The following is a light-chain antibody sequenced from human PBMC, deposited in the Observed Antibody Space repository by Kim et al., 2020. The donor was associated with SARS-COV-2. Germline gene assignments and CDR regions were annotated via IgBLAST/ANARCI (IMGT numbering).Light chain of an antibody. CDR2: GAS. J-gene: IGKJ1*01. V-gene: IGKV3-20*01. Sequence: EIVLTHSPGTLSLSPGERATLSCRASQSVSSSYLAWYQQKSGQAPRLLIYGASTRATGIPDRFSGSGSGTDFTLTISRLEPEDFAVYYCQQYGALRTFGQETKVDIK. CDR1: QSVSSSY. CDR3: QQYGALRT.